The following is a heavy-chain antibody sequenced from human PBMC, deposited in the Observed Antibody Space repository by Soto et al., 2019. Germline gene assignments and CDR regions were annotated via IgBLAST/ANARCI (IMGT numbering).Heavy chain of an antibody. CDR1: GASLNSGAYY. D-gene: IGHD1-1*01. CDR2: IYHTGST. Sequence: SETLSLTCNVSGASLNSGAYYWTWLRQSPGRGLEWFGHIYHTGSTHYNPSLRSRLTISLDTSKSHFSMTLRSVNAVYTGVYYCARSWGGDGYYHWGQGTLVTVSS. V-gene: IGHV4-61*03. CDR3: ARSWGGDGYYH. J-gene: IGHJ5*02.